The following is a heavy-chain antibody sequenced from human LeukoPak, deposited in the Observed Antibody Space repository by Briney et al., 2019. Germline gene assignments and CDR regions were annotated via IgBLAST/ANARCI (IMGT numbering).Heavy chain of an antibody. CDR3: ARGRPPGGYYYGGAFDI. V-gene: IGHV4-34*01. J-gene: IGHJ3*02. D-gene: IGHD3-22*01. CDR1: GGSFSGYY. Sequence: SETLSLTCAVYGGSFSGYYWSWIRQPPGKGLEWIGEINHSGSTNYNPSLKSRVTISIDTSKNQFSLKLSSVTAADTAVYYCARGRPPGGYYYGGAFDIWGQGTMVTVSS. CDR2: INHSGST.